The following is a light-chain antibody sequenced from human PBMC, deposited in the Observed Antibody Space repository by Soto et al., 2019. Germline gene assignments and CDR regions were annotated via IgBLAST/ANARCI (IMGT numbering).Light chain of an antibody. CDR2: DAS. J-gene: IGKJ1*01. CDR1: QSISSW. Sequence: DIQMTQSPSTLSASVGDRVTITCRASQSISSWLAWYQQKPGKAPKLLIYDASSLESGVPSRFSGGGSGTEFTLTSSRLQHDDFATYYCQQYNSYSWTFGQGTKVEIK. CDR3: QQYNSYSWT. V-gene: IGKV1-5*01.